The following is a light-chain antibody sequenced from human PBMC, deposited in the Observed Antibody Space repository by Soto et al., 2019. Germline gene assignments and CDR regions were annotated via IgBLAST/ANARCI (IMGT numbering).Light chain of an antibody. J-gene: IGLJ1*01. Sequence: QSVLTQPRSLSGSPGQSVTISCTGPTIGAHSFVSWYQDRPDKVPKLLIYDVSQRPSGIPDRFSGSTSANTASLTISGLQADDAAAYYCCSYTGNEVFVFGTGTKVTVL. CDR1: TIGAHSF. V-gene: IGLV2-11*01. CDR3: CSYTGNEVFV. CDR2: DVS.